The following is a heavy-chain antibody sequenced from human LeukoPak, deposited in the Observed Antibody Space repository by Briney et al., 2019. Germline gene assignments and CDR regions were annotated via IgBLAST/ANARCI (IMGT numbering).Heavy chain of an antibody. J-gene: IGHJ4*02. V-gene: IGHV3-7*01. CDR1: GFTFSDFW. D-gene: IGHD3-16*01. CDR2: INRDGSDI. CDR3: VTDRNRGGSY. Sequence: GGSLRLSCVVSGFTFSDFWISWVRQTPGKGLEWVANINRDGSDIYYVDSVKGRFTISRDNAKNSLYLHMNSLRAEGTAVYYCVTDRNRGGSYWGQGTLVTVSS.